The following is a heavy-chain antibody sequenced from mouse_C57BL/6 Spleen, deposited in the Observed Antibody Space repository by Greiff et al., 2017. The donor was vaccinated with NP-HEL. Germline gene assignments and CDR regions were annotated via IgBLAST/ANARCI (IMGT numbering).Heavy chain of an antibody. D-gene: IGHD3-2*02. CDR3: ARKEGQLRLRGGYYFDY. CDR2: INPNNGGT. J-gene: IGHJ2*01. CDR1: GYTFTDYY. Sequence: EVQLQQSGPELVKPGASVKISCKASGYTFTDYYMNWVKQSHGKSLEWIGDINPNNGGTSYNQKFKGKATLTVDKSSSTAYMELRSLTSEDSAVYHCARKEGQLRLRGGYYFDYWGQGTTLTVSS. V-gene: IGHV1-26*01.